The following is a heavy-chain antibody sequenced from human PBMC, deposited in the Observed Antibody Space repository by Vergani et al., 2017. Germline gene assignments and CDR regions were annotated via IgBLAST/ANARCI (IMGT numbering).Heavy chain of an antibody. V-gene: IGHV3-23*01. CDR1: GFTFSSYA. CDR3: ANPVAPYYYYYMDV. D-gene: IGHD4-23*01. CDR2: ISGSGGST. J-gene: IGHJ6*03. Sequence: EVQLLESGGGLVQPGGSLRLSCAASGFTFSSYAMSWVRQAPGKGLEWVSAISGSGGSTYYADSVKGRFTISRDNSKNTLYLQMNSLRAEDTAVYYCANPVAPYYYYYMDVWGKGTTVTVSS.